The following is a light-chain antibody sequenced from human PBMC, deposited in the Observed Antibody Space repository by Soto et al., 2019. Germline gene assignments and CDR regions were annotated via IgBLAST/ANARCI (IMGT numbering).Light chain of an antibody. Sequence: SVLTQPAPVSGSPGQSITISFSGTNTDVGAYDYVSWYQQHPGKAPKLILYDVINRPSGVSDRFSGSKSGNTASLTISGLQAEDEAEYFCSSYSTISNLVFGAGTKSPS. CDR2: DVI. J-gene: IGLJ1*01. CDR3: SSYSTISNLV. V-gene: IGLV2-14*03. CDR1: NTDVGAYDY.